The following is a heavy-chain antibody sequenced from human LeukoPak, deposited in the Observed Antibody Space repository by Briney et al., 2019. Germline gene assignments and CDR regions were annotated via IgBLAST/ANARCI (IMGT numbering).Heavy chain of an antibody. J-gene: IGHJ4*02. CDR3: AKPKPNFSIAAAGAFDY. CDR2: IKQDGSEK. Sequence: GGSLRLSCAASGFTFSSYWMSWVRQAPGKGLEWEANIKQDGSEKYYVDSVKGRFTISRDNSKNTLYLQMNSLRAEDTAVYYCAKPKPNFSIAAAGAFDYWGQGTLVTVSS. CDR1: GFTFSSYW. V-gene: IGHV3-7*03. D-gene: IGHD6-13*01.